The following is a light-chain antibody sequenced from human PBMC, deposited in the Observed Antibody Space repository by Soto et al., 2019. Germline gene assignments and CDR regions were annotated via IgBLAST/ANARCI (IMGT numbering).Light chain of an antibody. CDR1: QSLSSF. V-gene: IGKV3-11*01. J-gene: IGKJ4*01. CDR3: QQRSIWPLT. Sequence: EIVLTQSPATLSLSPGERATLSCRASQSLSSFLAWYQQKPGQPPRLLIYDASNRASGIPARFSGSGSGTDFTLTISSLEPEDFAVYYCQQRSIWPLTFGGGTKVDIK. CDR2: DAS.